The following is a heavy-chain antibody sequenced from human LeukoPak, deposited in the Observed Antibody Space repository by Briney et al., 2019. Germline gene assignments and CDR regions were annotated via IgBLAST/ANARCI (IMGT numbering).Heavy chain of an antibody. CDR3: ARARSEPRAIEY. CDR2: ISPSGDIT. D-gene: IGHD1-14*01. CDR1: GFTFSNNG. V-gene: IGHV3-23*01. J-gene: IGHJ4*02. Sequence: PGGTLRLSCAASGFTFSNNGMNWVRQAPGKGLEWVSGISPSGDITYYADSVKGRFTISRDNSKNTLYLEVISLTAEDTAVYYCARARSEPRAIEYWGQGTLVTVSS.